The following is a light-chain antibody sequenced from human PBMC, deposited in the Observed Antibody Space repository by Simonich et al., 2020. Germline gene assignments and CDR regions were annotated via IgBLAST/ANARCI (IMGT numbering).Light chain of an antibody. CDR2: KAS. J-gene: IGKJ2*01. Sequence: DIQMTQSPSTLSASVGDRVTITCRASQSISSWLAWYQQKPGKAPKLLIYKASSLESGVPSRFSGTGSGTEFTLTISSLQPDDFATYYCQQYNSYPYTFGQGTKLEIK. V-gene: IGKV1-5*03. CDR3: QQYNSYPYT. CDR1: QSISSW.